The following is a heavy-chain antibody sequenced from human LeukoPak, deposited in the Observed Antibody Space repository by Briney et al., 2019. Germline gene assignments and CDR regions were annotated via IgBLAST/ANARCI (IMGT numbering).Heavy chain of an antibody. CDR3: ASCFWSGYKSSYYYGMDV. Sequence: ASVKVSCKASGGTFSSYTISWVRQAPGQGLEWMGRIIPILGIANYAQKSQGRVTITADKSTSTAYMELSSLRSEDTAVYYCASCFWSGYKSSYYYGMDVWGQATTVTVSS. CDR1: GGTFSSYT. CDR2: IIPILGIA. V-gene: IGHV1-69*02. J-gene: IGHJ6*02. D-gene: IGHD3-3*01.